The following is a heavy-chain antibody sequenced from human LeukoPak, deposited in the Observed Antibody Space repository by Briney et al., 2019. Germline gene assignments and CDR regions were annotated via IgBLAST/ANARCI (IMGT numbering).Heavy chain of an antibody. CDR3: ARDHKQSSVLGDY. CDR1: GFTFSDYY. V-gene: IGHV3-11*01. CDR2: ISSRGSTI. J-gene: IGHJ4*02. D-gene: IGHD3-10*01. Sequence: PGGSLRLSCAASGFTFSDYYMSWIRQAPGKGLEWVSYISSRGSTIYYADSVKGRFTISRDNAKNSLYLQMNSLRAEDTAVYYCARDHKQSSVLGDYWGQGTLVTVSS.